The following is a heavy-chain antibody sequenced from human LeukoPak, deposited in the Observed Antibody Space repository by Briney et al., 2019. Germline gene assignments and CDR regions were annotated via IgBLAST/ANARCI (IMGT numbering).Heavy chain of an antibody. J-gene: IGHJ4*02. CDR3: ARHRWGYCSGGSCHSYDY. Sequence: SETLSLTCTVSGGSISSSSYYWGWIRQPPGKGLEWSGSIYYSGSTYYNPSLKSRVTISVDTSKNQFSLKLSSVTAADTAVYYCARHRWGYCSGGSCHSYDYWGQGTLVTVSS. CDR1: GGSISSSSYY. CDR2: IYYSGST. V-gene: IGHV4-39*01. D-gene: IGHD2-15*01.